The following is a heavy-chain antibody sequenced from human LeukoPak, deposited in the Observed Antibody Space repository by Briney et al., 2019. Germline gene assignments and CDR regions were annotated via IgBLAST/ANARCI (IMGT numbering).Heavy chain of an antibody. J-gene: IGHJ4*02. CDR2: LYTSGST. D-gene: IGHD3-3*01. Sequence: TSQTLSLTCTVSGGSISSGSYYWSWIRQPAGQGLEWIGRLYTSGSTNYNPSLKGRITISVDTSKNQFSLKLSSVTAADTAVYYCARDRPGRYDFWSGYSDYWGQGTLVTVSS. V-gene: IGHV4-61*02. CDR3: ARDRPGRYDFWSGYSDY. CDR1: GGSISSGSYY.